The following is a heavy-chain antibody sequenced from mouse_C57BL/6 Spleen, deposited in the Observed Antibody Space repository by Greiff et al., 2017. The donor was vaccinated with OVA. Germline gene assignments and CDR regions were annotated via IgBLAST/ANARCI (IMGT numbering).Heavy chain of an antibody. D-gene: IGHD1-1*01. CDR2: ISSGGSYT. Sequence: EVHLVESGGDLVKPGGSLKLSCAASGFTFSSYGMSWVRQTPDKRLEWVATISSGGSYTYYPDSVKGRFTISRDNAKNTLYLQMSSLKSEDTAMYYCARPLYYGSSHWYFDVWGTGTTVTVSS. J-gene: IGHJ1*03. V-gene: IGHV5-6*01. CDR3: ARPLYYGSSHWYFDV. CDR1: GFTFSSYG.